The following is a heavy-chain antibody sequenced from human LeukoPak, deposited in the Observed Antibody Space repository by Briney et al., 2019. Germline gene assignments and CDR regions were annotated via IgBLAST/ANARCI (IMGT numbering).Heavy chain of an antibody. J-gene: IGHJ4*02. CDR1: GYTFTSYG. D-gene: IGHD5-12*01. CDR3: ARDTGLQYSGYDHDY. V-gene: IGHV1-18*01. Sequence: ASVKLSCKASGYTFTSYGISWVRQAPGQGLEWMGWISAYNGNTNYAQKLQGRVTMTTDTSTSTAYMELRSLRSDDTAVYYCARDTGLQYSGYDHDYWGQGTLVTVSS. CDR2: ISAYNGNT.